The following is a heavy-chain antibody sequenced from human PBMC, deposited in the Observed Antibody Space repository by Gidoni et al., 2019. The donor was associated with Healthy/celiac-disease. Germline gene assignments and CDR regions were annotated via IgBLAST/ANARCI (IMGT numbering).Heavy chain of an antibody. V-gene: IGHV3-43*01. D-gene: IGHD3-22*01. Sequence: EVQLVVSGRVVVQPGGSLSRSCAAAGFTFDDSTMHWVRQAPGKGLEWVSLISWDGGSTYYADSVKGRFTISRDNSKNSLYLQMNSLRTEDTALYYCAKGRYYDSSGYHPIDYWGQGTLVTVSS. CDR2: ISWDGGST. CDR1: GFTFDDST. CDR3: AKGRYYDSSGYHPIDY. J-gene: IGHJ4*02.